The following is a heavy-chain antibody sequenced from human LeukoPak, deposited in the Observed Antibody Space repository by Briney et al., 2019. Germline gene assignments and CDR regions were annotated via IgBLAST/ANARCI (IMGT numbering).Heavy chain of an antibody. D-gene: IGHD2/OR15-2a*01. CDR1: GFTFSSYR. CDR3: ATGLSYFDY. Sequence: PGGSLRLSCAASGFTFSSYRMNWVRQSPGKGLEWVSYISRSSGTIYYADSVKGRFTISRDNDKNSLHLQMNSLRDEDTAVYYCATGLSYFDYWGQGTLVTVSS. V-gene: IGHV3-48*02. CDR2: ISRSSGTI. J-gene: IGHJ4*02.